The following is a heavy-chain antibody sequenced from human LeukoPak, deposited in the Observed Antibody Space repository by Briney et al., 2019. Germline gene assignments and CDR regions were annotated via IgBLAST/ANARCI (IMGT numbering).Heavy chain of an antibody. J-gene: IGHJ4*02. V-gene: IGHV3-11*01. CDR1: GFIFSVYY. Sequence: GGSLTLSCAAPGFIFSVYYKSWIRQAPGKGLEWVGYIRNSGNTICYADSVKGRFTISRDNDKNSLYLQMHSVRAEDTAVYYCAGRRDSGGLQLFDYWGQGTLVSVSS. D-gene: IGHD1-26*01. CDR2: IRNSGNTI. CDR3: AGRRDSGGLQLFDY.